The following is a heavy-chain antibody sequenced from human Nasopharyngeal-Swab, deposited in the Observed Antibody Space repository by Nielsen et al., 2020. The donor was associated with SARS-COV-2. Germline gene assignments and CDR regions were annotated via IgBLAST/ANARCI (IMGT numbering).Heavy chain of an antibody. CDR3: AMHTGSYVLDY. V-gene: IGHV3-21*04. CDR1: GFTFNNYN. J-gene: IGHJ4*02. Sequence: GESLKISCAASGFTFNNYNFNWVRQAPGKGLEWVSSISSSSSYIYYADSVKGRFTISRDNAKNSLYLQMNSLRSEDTAVYYCAMHTGSYVLDYWGQGTLVTVSS. D-gene: IGHD1-26*01. CDR2: ISSSSSYI.